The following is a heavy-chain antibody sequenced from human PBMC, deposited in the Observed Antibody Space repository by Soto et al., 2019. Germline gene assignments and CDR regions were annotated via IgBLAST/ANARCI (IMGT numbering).Heavy chain of an antibody. CDR3: AKDNYDSSGYYNY. V-gene: IGHV3-23*01. CDR1: GFTFSSYA. J-gene: IGHJ4*02. CDR2: ISGSGGST. Sequence: PGGSLRLSCAASGFTFSSYAMSWVRQVPGKGLEWVSAISGSGGSTYYADSVKGRFTISRDNSKNTLYLQMNSLRAEDTAVYYCAKDNYDSSGYYNYWGQGTLVTVSS. D-gene: IGHD3-22*01.